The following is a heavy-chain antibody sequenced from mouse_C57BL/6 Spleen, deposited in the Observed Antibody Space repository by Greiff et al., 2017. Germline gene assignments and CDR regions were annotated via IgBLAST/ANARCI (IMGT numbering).Heavy chain of an antibody. CDR1: GYTFTSYW. CDR2: INPSNGGT. V-gene: IGHV1-53*01. D-gene: IGHD2-4*01. CDR3: ARPLYYDYPWFAY. J-gene: IGHJ3*01. Sequence: QVQLQQPGTELVKPGASVKLSCKASGYTFTSYWMHWVKQRPGQGLEWIGNINPSNGGTNYNEKVKSKATLTVDKSSSKAYMQLSSLTSEDSAVYYCARPLYYDYPWFAYWGQGTLVTVSA.